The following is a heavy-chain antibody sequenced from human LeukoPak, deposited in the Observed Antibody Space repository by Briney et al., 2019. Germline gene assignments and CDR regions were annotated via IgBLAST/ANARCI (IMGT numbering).Heavy chain of an antibody. D-gene: IGHD3-10*01. CDR1: GGSISSYY. V-gene: IGHV4-59*08. CDR3: ARSHFYGAGVDS. Sequence: SETLSLTCTVSGGSISSYYWSWIRQPPGKGLEWIGYKHCIGSTNYNPSLKSRVTISVDTPKNQFSLKLSSVTAADTAVYFCARSHFYGAGVDSRGQGTLVTVS. J-gene: IGHJ5*01. CDR2: KHCIGST.